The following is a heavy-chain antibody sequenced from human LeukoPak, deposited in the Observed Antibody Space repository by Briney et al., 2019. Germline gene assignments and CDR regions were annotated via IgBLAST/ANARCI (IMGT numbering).Heavy chain of an antibody. CDR2: IYYSGST. D-gene: IGHD3-10*01. J-gene: IGHJ6*03. CDR3: ARVLWFGELPLYYMDV. CDR1: GGSISSYY. V-gene: IGHV4-59*01. Sequence: SETLSLTCTVSGGSISSYYWSWIRQPPGKGLEWIGYIYYSGSTNYNPSLKSRVTISVDTSKNQFSLKLSSVTAADTAVYYCARVLWFGELPLYYMDVWGKGTTVTVSS.